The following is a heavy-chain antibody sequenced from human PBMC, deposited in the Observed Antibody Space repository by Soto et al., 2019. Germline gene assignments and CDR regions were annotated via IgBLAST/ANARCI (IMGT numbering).Heavy chain of an antibody. J-gene: IGHJ2*01. Sequence: QVQLVQSGAEVKKPGASVKVSCKASGYTFTSYDINWVRQATGQGLEWMGWMNPNSGNTGYAQKFQGRVTMTRNTSISTAYMXXXXXXXEDTAVYYCAREITAYWYFDLWGRGTLVTVSS. CDR1: GYTFTSYD. CDR2: MNPNSGNT. D-gene: IGHD3-16*01. V-gene: IGHV1-8*01. CDR3: AREITAYWYFDL.